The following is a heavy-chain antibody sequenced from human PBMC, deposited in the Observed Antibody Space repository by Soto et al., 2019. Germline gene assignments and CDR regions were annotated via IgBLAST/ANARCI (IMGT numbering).Heavy chain of an antibody. CDR3: AKAFAAAGCYYYGMDV. Sequence: GGSLRLSCAASGFTFSSYAMSWVRQAPGKGLEWVSAISGSGGSTYYADYVKGRFTNSRDNSKNTLYMQKKKQRAEDTVVYYCAKAFAAAGCYYYGMDVWGQGTTVTVSS. D-gene: IGHD6-13*01. V-gene: IGHV3-23*01. CDR1: GFTFSSYA. CDR2: ISGSGGST. J-gene: IGHJ6*02.